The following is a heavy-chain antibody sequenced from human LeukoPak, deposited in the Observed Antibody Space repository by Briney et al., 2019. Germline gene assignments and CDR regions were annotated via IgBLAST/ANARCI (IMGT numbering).Heavy chain of an antibody. Sequence: GASVKVSCKASRYTFIDYYIHWVRQAPGQGLEWMGWINPNSGGTNYAQKFQGRVTITADESTSTAYMELSSLRSEDTAVYYCARAHRQLERLGRYYFDYWGQETLVTVSS. CDR2: INPNSGGT. CDR3: ARAHRQLERLGRYYFDY. V-gene: IGHV1-2*02. J-gene: IGHJ4*02. CDR1: RYTFIDYY. D-gene: IGHD1-1*01.